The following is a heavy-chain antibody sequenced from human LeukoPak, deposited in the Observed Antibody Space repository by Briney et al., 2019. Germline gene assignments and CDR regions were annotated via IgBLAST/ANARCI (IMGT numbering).Heavy chain of an antibody. D-gene: IGHD3-22*01. V-gene: IGHV3-23*01. Sequence: GGSLRLSRSASGFTFSSYAMSWVRPAPGKGLEWVSVISGSGGSTYYADSVKGRFTISRDNSKNTLYLQMNSLRAEDTAVYYCAKDNYYDSSGYYIHWGRGTLVTVSS. CDR2: ISGSGGST. CDR1: GFTFSSYA. J-gene: IGHJ4*02. CDR3: AKDNYYDSSGYYIH.